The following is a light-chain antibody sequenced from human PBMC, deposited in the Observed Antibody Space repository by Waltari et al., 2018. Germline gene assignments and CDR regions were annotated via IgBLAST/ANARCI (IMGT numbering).Light chain of an antibody. CDR2: KVS. CDR3: MQGTHFPYS. J-gene: IGKJ2*03. Sequence: DVVMTQSPLSLPITPGQPASMTCRSSQSLLHSNGNTYLSWFLQKPGQPPRRLIYKVSNRDSGVPDRFSGSGAGTDFTLKISRVEAGDVGVYYCMQGTHFPYSFGQGTKVEIK. V-gene: IGKV2-30*02. CDR1: QSLLHSNGNTY.